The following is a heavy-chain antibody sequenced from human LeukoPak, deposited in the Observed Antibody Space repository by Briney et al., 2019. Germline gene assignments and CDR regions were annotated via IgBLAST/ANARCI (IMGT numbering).Heavy chain of an antibody. CDR3: ARDLDSSREDV. D-gene: IGHD3-22*01. J-gene: IGHJ6*02. CDR2: ISAYNGNT. V-gene: IGHV1-18*01. CDR1: GYTFTSYG. Sequence: ASVKVSCKASGYTFTSYGISWVRQAPGQGLEWMGWISAYNGNTKYSQKFQGRVTITRDTSASTAYMELSSLRSEDTAVYYCARDLDSSREDVWGQGTTVTVSS.